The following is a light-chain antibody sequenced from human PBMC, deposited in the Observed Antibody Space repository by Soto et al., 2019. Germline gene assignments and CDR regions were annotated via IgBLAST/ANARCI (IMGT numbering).Light chain of an antibody. CDR2: GAS. J-gene: IGKJ1*01. V-gene: IGKV3-20*01. CDR3: QQYGSSHTVT. Sequence: EILLTQSPGTLSLSPGERATLSWRASQTVTRSYLAWYQQKPRQAPRLLIYGASTRATGIPASFSGSGSGTDFTLTISRLEPEDFAVYYCQQYGSSHTVTFGHGTKVDIK. CDR1: QTVTRSY.